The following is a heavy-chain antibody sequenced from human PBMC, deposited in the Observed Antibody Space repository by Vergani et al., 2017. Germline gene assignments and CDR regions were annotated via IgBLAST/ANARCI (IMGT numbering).Heavy chain of an antibody. Sequence: QVRLQESGPGLVKPSETLSLTCRVSGGSMSGYYWSWIRQPPGKELEWIGCMYHSGSTNYNPSLETRVTISGDTCKNQFSLKLNSVTAADTAVYYCGRVADFYGLGSRLLDLWGQGILVSVS. CDR3: GRVADFYGLGSRLLDL. J-gene: IGHJ5*02. CDR2: MYHSGST. V-gene: IGHV4-59*01. CDR1: GGSMSGYY. D-gene: IGHD3-10*01.